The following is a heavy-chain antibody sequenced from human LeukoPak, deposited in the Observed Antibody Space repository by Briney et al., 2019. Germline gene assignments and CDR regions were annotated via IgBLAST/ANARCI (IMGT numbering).Heavy chain of an antibody. CDR2: IYYSGST. CDR1: GGSISSHY. Sequence: SETLSLTCTVSGGSISSHYWSWIRQSPGKGLEWIGYIYYSGSTNYNPSLKSRVTISVDTSKNQFSLKLSSVTAADTAVYYCARVGYRLLSWAITPTKQGTNWFDPWGQGTLVTVSS. D-gene: IGHD2-2*01. V-gene: IGHV4-59*11. CDR3: ARVGYRLLSWAITPTKQGTNWFDP. J-gene: IGHJ5*02.